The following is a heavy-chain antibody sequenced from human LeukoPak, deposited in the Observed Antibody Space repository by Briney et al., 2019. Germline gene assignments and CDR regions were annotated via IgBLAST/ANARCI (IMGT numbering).Heavy chain of an antibody. D-gene: IGHD3-16*01. J-gene: IGHJ4*02. CDR2: ISGSGSST. CDR3: AKVMKTGSFSIDY. Sequence: GGSLRLSCAASGFTFSNYAMSWVRQAPGKGLEWVSFISGSGSSTNYPDSVKGRFTISRDNAENTLYLQMNSLRAEDTAVYFCAKVMKTGSFSIDYWGQGALVTVSS. CDR1: GFTFSNYA. V-gene: IGHV3-23*01.